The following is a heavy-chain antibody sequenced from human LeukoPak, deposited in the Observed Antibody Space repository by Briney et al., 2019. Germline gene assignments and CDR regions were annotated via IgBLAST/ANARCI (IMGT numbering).Heavy chain of an antibody. CDR1: GYTFTGYY. CDR2: INPNSGGT. Sequence: ASVKVSCKASGYTFTGYYMHWARQAPGQGLEWMGWINPNSGGTNYAQKFQGRVTMTRDTSISTAYMELSRLRSDDTAVYYCAKGFFPAAISLFDYWGQGTLVTVSS. J-gene: IGHJ4*02. V-gene: IGHV1-2*02. CDR3: AKGFFPAAISLFDY. D-gene: IGHD2-2*01.